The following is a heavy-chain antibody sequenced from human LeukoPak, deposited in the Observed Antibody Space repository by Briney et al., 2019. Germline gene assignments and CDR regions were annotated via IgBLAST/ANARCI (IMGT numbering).Heavy chain of an antibody. Sequence: SETLSLTCTVSGGSISSYYWSRIRQPPGKGLEWIGYIYYSGSTNYNPSLKSRVTISVDTSKNQFSLKLSSVTAADTAVYYCAMSSIAVAVPYYYYYMDVWGKGTTVTVSS. J-gene: IGHJ6*03. V-gene: IGHV4-59*08. CDR1: GGSISSYY. D-gene: IGHD6-19*01. CDR3: AMSSIAVAVPYYYYYMDV. CDR2: IYYSGST.